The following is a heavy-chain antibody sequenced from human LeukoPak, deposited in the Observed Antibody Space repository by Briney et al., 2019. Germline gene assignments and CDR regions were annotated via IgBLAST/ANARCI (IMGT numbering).Heavy chain of an antibody. V-gene: IGHV3-30-3*01. J-gene: IGHJ5*02. Sequence: AGGSLRLSCAASGFTFSSYAMHWVRQAPGKGLEWVAVISYDGSNKYYADSVKGRFTISRDNSKNTLYLQMNSLRAEDTAVYYCARGAVGARGDWFDPWGQGTLVTASS. CDR1: GFTFSSYA. CDR2: ISYDGSNK. CDR3: ARGAVGARGDWFDP. D-gene: IGHD1-26*01.